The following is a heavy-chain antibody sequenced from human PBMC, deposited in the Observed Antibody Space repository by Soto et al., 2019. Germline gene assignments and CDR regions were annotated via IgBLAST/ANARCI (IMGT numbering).Heavy chain of an antibody. Sequence: GESLKISCNGSGYSFTIYWIGWVRQMPGKGLEWMGIIYPGDSDTRYSPSFQGQVTISADKSISTAYLQWSSLKASDTAMYYCASIGYCSGGSCSSPYYYYGMDVWGQGTTVTVSS. V-gene: IGHV5-51*01. CDR1: GYSFTIYW. D-gene: IGHD2-15*01. CDR3: ASIGYCSGGSCSSPYYYYGMDV. J-gene: IGHJ6*02. CDR2: IYPGDSDT.